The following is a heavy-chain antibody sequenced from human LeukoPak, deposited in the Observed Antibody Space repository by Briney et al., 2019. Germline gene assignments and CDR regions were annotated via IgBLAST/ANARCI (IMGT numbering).Heavy chain of an antibody. Sequence: PGGSLRLSCSASGFIFSPYAMHWFRQAPGKGLEYVSSISSEGKTTYYADSVKGRFTISRDNSKNTLYLQMSSLRPEDTAVYYCVKDRWVDHWGQGTLVTVSS. V-gene: IGHV3-64D*06. CDR1: GFIFSPYA. CDR2: ISSEGKTT. D-gene: IGHD6-13*01. J-gene: IGHJ4*02. CDR3: VKDRWVDH.